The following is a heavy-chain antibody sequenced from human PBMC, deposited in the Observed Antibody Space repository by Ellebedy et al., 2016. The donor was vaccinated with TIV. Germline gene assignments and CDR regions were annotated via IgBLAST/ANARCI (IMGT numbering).Heavy chain of an antibody. CDR1: AFVYGGFC. V-gene: IGHV3-21*01. Sequence: PGGSLRLSCAASAFVYGGFCMTWVRQAPGKGLEWVSSIDSSGGDAHYADSAKGRFTISRDNARNSLYLQMNSLRADDTAVYYCARSPYTGYSDLGFDYWGQGSLVTVSS. D-gene: IGHD2-2*02. CDR3: ARSPYTGYSDLGFDY. CDR2: IDSSGGDA. J-gene: IGHJ4*02.